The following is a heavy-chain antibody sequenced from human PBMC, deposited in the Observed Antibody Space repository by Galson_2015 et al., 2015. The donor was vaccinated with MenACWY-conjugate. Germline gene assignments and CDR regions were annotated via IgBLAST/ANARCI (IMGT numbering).Heavy chain of an antibody. J-gene: IGHJ4*02. CDR3: AKQPPHHVVAATFGPTYDY. Sequence: SLRLSCAASAFTFSSYAMSWVRQAPGKGLEWVSGISGSGGRTYYADSVKGRFTISRDNSKNTLYLQMNSLRAEDTAVYYCAKQPPHHVVAATFGPTYDYWGQGTLVTVSS. V-gene: IGHV3-23*01. D-gene: IGHD2-15*01. CDR2: ISGSGGRT. CDR1: AFTFSSYA.